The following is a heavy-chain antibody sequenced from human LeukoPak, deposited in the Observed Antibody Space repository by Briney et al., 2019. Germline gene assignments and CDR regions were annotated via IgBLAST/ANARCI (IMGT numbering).Heavy chain of an antibody. CDR1: GDSISMHY. D-gene: IGHD2-2*01. J-gene: IGHJ3*02. Sequence: SETLSLTCSVSGDSISMHYWSWIRQPAGKGLEWIGRIYTSGSTNYNPSLKSRVTMSVDTSKNQFSLKLSSVTAADTAVYYCARAMPSGAFDIWGQGTMVTVSS. V-gene: IGHV4-4*07. CDR2: IYTSGST. CDR3: ARAMPSGAFDI.